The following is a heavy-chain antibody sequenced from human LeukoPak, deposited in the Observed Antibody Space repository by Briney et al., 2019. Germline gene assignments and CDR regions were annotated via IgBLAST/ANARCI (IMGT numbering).Heavy chain of an antibody. CDR3: ARNLYSSSSSPIDY. CDR1: GFTFSSYS. CDR2: ISFSGSTI. Sequence: GGSLRLSCAASGFTFSSYSMNWVRQAPGKGLEWVSYISFSGSTIKYADSVKGRFTISRDNAKNSLYLQMNSLRAEDTAVYYCARNLYSSSSSPIDYWGQGTLVTVSS. V-gene: IGHV3-48*04. J-gene: IGHJ4*02. D-gene: IGHD6-6*01.